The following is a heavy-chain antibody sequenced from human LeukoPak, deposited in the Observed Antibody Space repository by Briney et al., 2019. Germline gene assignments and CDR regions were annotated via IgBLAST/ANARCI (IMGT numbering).Heavy chain of an antibody. CDR1: GGSISSGGYY. CDR2: IYYSGST. J-gene: IGHJ3*02. V-gene: IGHV4-31*03. Sequence: PSETLSLTCTVSGGSISSGGYYWSWIRQHPGKGLEWIGYIYYSGSTYYNPSLKSRVTISVDTSKNQFSLKLSSVTAADTAVYYCARANYYDSSGYKGAFDIWGQGTMVTVSS. CDR3: ARANYYDSSGYKGAFDI. D-gene: IGHD3-22*01.